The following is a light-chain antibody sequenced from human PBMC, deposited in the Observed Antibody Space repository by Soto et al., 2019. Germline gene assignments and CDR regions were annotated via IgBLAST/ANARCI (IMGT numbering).Light chain of an antibody. J-gene: IGLJ2*01. CDR3: QTWGTGIRV. CDR1: SGHSNFV. V-gene: IGLV4-69*01. Sequence: QLVLTQSPSASASLGASVKLTCTRSSGHSNFVIAWHQQQPEKGPRYLMKLNSDGSHSKGDGIPDRFSGSSSGAERYLTISCLQSEDEADYYCQTWGTGIRVFGGGTKLTVL. CDR2: LNSDGSH.